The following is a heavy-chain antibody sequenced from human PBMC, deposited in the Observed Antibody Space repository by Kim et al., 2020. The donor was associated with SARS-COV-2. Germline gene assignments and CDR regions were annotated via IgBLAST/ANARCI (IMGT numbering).Heavy chain of an antibody. J-gene: IGHJ3*02. V-gene: IGHV4-30-4*01. CDR3: ARVFGTRITIFGVVILGAFDI. CDR2: IYYSGST. CDR1: GGSISSGDYY. Sequence: SETLSLTCTVSGGSISSGDYYWSWIRQPPGKGLEWIGYIYYSGSTYYNPSLKSRVTISVDTSKNQFSLKLSSVTAADTAVYYCARVFGTRITIFGVVILGAFDIWGQGTMVTVSS. D-gene: IGHD3-3*01.